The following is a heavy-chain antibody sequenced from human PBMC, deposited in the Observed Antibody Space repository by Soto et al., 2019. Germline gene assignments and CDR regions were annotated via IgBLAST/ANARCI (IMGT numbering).Heavy chain of an antibody. J-gene: IGHJ6*02. CDR3: ARSHYYDSNGRHYYVMDV. D-gene: IGHD3-22*01. CDR2: IDGSGFYT. CDR1: GFTLSSYA. Sequence: GGSPRLSCAASGFTLSSYAMRWVRQAPGKGLEWVSAIDGSGFYTYHADSVKGRFTISRDNSKSTVYLQMSSLRAEDTALYYCARSHYYDSNGRHYYVMDVWGQGTTVTVSS. V-gene: IGHV3-23*01.